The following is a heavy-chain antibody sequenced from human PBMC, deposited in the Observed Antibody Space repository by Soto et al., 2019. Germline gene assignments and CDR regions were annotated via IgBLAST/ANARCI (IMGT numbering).Heavy chain of an antibody. J-gene: IGHJ6*01. D-gene: IGHD3-10*01. CDR1: GGTFANFI. CDR2: IVPMLGTP. Sequence: SVKVSCKASGGTFANFIMNWVRQTPGQGLEWMGGIVPMLGTPTYAEKFKGRVTISATGSTSTAYMELTSLRSEDTAIYYCARNGTYGSSLSPYSGMDVWG. V-gene: IGHV1-69*13. CDR3: ARNGTYGSSLSPYSGMDV.